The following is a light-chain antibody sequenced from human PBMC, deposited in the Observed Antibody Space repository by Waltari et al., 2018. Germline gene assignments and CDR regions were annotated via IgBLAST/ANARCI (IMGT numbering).Light chain of an antibody. CDR3: CSYGSSSSWV. Sequence: QSALTQPASVSRSPGQSITILCSGTRSDVGSDNLFTWYQHHPGKAPKLIIFEVSKRPSGVSNRFSASKSGNTASLTVSGLQAEDEADYYCCSYGSSSSWVFGGGTKLTVL. CDR2: EVS. CDR1: RSDVGSDNL. J-gene: IGLJ3*02. V-gene: IGLV2-23*02.